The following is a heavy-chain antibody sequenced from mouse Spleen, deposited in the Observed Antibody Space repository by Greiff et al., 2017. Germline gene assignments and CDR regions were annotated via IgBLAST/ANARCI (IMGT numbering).Heavy chain of an antibody. CDR1: GYTFTSYW. D-gene: IGHD2-5*01. V-gene: IGHV1-55*01. J-gene: IGHJ3*01. CDR2: IYPGSGST. Sequence: QVQLQQSGAELVKPGASVKMSCKASGYTFTSYWITWVKQRPGQGLEWIGDIYPGSGSTNYNEKFKSKATLTVDTSSSTAYMQLSSLTSEDSAVYYCARSDSNCNAWFAYWGQGTLVTVSA. CDR3: ARSDSNCNAWFAY.